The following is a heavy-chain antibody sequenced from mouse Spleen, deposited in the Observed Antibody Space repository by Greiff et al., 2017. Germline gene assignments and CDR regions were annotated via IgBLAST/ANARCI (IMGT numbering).Heavy chain of an antibody. V-gene: IGHV14-4*01. D-gene: IGHD2-1*01. CDR1: GFNIKDDY. CDR3: TSNYDYAMDY. Sequence: VQLQQSGAELVRPGASVKLSCTASGFNIKDDYMHWVKQRPEQGLEWIGWIDPENGDTEYASKFQGKATITADTSSNTAYLQLSSLTSEDTAVYYCTSNYDYAMDYWGQGTSVTVSS. J-gene: IGHJ4*01. CDR2: IDPENGDT.